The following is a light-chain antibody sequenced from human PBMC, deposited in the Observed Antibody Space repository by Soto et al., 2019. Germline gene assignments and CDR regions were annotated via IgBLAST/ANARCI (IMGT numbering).Light chain of an antibody. Sequence: QSALTQPASVSRSPGQSITISCTGTSSDISDYNYVSWSQQHPGKAPKLMIFEVSNRPSGVSNRFSGSKSGNTASLTISGLQAEDEADYYCSSYTSSNTWVFGGGTKLTVL. CDR1: SSDISDYNY. CDR3: SSYTSSNTWV. V-gene: IGLV2-14*01. CDR2: EVS. J-gene: IGLJ3*02.